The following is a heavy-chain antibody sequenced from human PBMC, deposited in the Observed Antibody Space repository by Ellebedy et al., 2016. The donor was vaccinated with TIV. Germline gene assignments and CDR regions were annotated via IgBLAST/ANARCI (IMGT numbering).Heavy chain of an antibody. V-gene: IGHV1-69*13. CDR1: GGTFSSYA. D-gene: IGHD3-22*01. CDR3: ASIDGYDSSVPGAFDI. CDR2: IIPIFGTA. J-gene: IGHJ3*02. Sequence: SVKVSXXASGGTFSSYAISWVRQAPGQGLEWMGGIIPIFGTANYAQKFQGRVTITADESTSTAYMELSSLRSEDTAVYYCASIDGYDSSVPGAFDIWGQGTMVTVSS.